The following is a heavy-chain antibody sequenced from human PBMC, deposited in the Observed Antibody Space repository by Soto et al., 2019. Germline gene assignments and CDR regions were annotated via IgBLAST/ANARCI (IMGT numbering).Heavy chain of an antibody. J-gene: IGHJ6*02. CDR3: SSVGHCRGGSCYSVIPNVVHGMDV. Sequence: EVQLVESGGGLVQPGGSLRLSCAASGFTFSSYSMHWVRQAPGKGLEWVSYISSSSSTIYYADSVKGRFTISRDNSKNSLYMQKNRMRDEDTAVYDFSSVGHCRGGSCYSVIPNVVHGMDVWGQGTTVTVSS. CDR2: ISSSSSTI. D-gene: IGHD2-15*01. V-gene: IGHV3-48*02. CDR1: GFTFSSYS.